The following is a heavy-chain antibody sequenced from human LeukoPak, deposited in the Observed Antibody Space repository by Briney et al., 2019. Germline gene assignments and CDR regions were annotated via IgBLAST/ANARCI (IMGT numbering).Heavy chain of an antibody. CDR1: GYTFTSYD. CDR2: MNPNSGNT. CDR3: ARMDYDSSGYTC. Sequence: ASVKVSCKASGYTFTSYDINWVRQATGQGLEWMGWMNPNSGNTGYAQKFQGRVTMTRNTSISTAYMEVSSLRSEDTAVYYCARMDYDSSGYTCWGQGTLVTVSS. V-gene: IGHV1-8*01. J-gene: IGHJ4*02. D-gene: IGHD3-22*01.